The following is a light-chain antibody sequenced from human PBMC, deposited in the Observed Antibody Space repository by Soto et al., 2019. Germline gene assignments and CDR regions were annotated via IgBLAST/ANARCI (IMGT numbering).Light chain of an antibody. CDR3: CSYAGSSTGV. CDR1: SSDVGSYNL. Sequence: QSALTQPASVSGSPGQSITISCTGTSSDVGSYNLVSWYQQHPGTAPKLMIYEDNKRASGVSNRFSGSTSGITASLTISVLQAEDEADYYCCSYAGSSTGVFGGGTKLTVL. CDR2: EDN. J-gene: IGLJ3*02. V-gene: IGLV2-23*01.